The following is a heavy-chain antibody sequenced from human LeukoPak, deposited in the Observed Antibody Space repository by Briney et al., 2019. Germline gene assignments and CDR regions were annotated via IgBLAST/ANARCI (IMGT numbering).Heavy chain of an antibody. J-gene: IGHJ4*02. CDR2: IHDSGST. CDR1: GGSISGSSYY. Sequence: KPSETLSLTCTVSGGSISGSSYYWGWIRQPPGKGLEWIGTIHDSGSTYYNPSLKSRVTISVDTSKNQFSLKLRSVTAADTAVYYCARQWPTAFHYWGQGTLVTVSS. D-gene: IGHD1-26*01. V-gene: IGHV4-39*01. CDR3: ARQWPTAFHY.